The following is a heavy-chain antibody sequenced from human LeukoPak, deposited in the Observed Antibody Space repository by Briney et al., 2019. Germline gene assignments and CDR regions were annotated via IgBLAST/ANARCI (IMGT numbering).Heavy chain of an antibody. CDR1: GFTFSSYA. Sequence: GGSLRLSCAASGFTFSSYAMHWVRQAPGKGLEWVAVISYDGSNKYYADSVKGRFTISRDNSKNTLYLQMNSLRAEDTAVYYCAKEATYYYDSSGYYDEDYWGQGTLVTVSS. J-gene: IGHJ4*02. CDR2: ISYDGSNK. CDR3: AKEATYYYDSSGYYDEDY. D-gene: IGHD3-22*01. V-gene: IGHV3-30-3*01.